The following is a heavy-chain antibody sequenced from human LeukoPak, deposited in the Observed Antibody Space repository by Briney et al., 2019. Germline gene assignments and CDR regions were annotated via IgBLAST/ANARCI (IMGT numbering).Heavy chain of an antibody. V-gene: IGHV1-2*02. J-gene: IGHJ4*02. D-gene: IGHD1-26*01. CDR3: ARVFGRQLPDY. Sequence: ASVKVSCKASGYTFTGYYMHWVRQAPGQGLEWMGWINPKSGGTNYAQKFQGRVTMARDTSISTAYMELSRLRSDDTAVYYCARVFGRQLPDYWGQGTLVTVSS. CDR1: GYTFTGYY. CDR2: INPKSGGT.